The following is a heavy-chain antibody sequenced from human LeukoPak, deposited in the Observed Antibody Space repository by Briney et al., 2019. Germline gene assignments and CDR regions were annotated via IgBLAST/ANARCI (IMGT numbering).Heavy chain of an antibody. Sequence: PGGSLRLSCEASGFTFSSYWMSWVRQAPGKGLEWVANIKTDGREKYYVDSVKGRFTISRDNAKNSSYLQMNSLRAEDTAVYYCARDYTGYFPWGQGALVIVSS. CDR2: IKTDGREK. D-gene: IGHD3-9*01. V-gene: IGHV3-7*03. CDR1: GFTFSSYW. CDR3: ARDYTGYFP. J-gene: IGHJ5*02.